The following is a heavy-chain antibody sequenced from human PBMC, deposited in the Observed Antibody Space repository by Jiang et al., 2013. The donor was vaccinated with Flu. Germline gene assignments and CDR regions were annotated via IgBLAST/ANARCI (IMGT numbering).Heavy chain of an antibody. Sequence: QLVESGAEVKKPGASVKVSCKASGYTFTSYYMHWVRQAPGQGLEWMGIINPSGGSTSYAQKFQGRVTMTRETSTSTVYMELSSLRSEDTAVYYCARDPRSFISGWYDPTIYYFDYWGQGTLVTVSS. CDR2: INPSGGST. D-gene: IGHD6-19*01. V-gene: IGHV1-46*01. CDR1: GYTFTSYY. CDR3: ARDPRSFISGWYDPTIYYFDY. J-gene: IGHJ4*02.